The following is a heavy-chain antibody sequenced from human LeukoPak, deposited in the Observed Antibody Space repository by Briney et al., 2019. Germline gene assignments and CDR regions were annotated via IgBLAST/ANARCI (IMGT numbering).Heavy chain of an antibody. V-gene: IGHV4-61*01. Sequence: PSETLSLTCTVSGGSVSSGSYYWSWIRQPPGKGLEWIGYIYYSGSTNYNPSLKSRVTISVDTSKNQFSLNLSSVTAADTAVYYCARGVPAAVTNYFDYWGQGTLVTVSS. J-gene: IGHJ4*02. D-gene: IGHD2-2*01. CDR1: GGSVSSGSYY. CDR2: IYYSGST. CDR3: ARGVPAAVTNYFDY.